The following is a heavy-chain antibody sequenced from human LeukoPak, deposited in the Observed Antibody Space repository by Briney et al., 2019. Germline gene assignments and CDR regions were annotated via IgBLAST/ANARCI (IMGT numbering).Heavy chain of an antibody. V-gene: IGHV5-51*01. Sequence: HGESLKISCKGSGYSFTSYWIGWVRQMPGKGLEWMGIIYPGDSDTSYSPSFQGQVTISADKSISTAYLQWSSLKASDTAMYYCARYYYDSSGYNNWFDPWGQGTLVTVSS. CDR1: GYSFTSYW. CDR3: ARYYYDSSGYNNWFDP. D-gene: IGHD3-22*01. CDR2: IYPGDSDT. J-gene: IGHJ5*02.